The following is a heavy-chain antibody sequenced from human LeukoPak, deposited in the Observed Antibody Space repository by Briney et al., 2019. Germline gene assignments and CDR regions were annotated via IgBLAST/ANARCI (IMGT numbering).Heavy chain of an antibody. CDR3: ARIVGYGMDV. J-gene: IGHJ6*02. V-gene: IGHV4-34*01. CDR2: INHSGST. D-gene: IGHD1-26*01. CDR1: GGSFSGYY. Sequence: PSETLSLTCAVSGGSFSGYYLSWIRQPPGKGLEWIGEINHSGSTNYNPSLKSRVTISVDTSKHQFSLKLSSVTAADTAVYYCARIVGYGMDVWGQGTTVTVSS.